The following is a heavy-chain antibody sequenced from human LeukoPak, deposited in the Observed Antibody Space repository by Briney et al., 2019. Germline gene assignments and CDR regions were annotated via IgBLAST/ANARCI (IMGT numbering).Heavy chain of an antibody. CDR2: LRSDGSNK. CDR1: GFTFRSYG. Sequence: GGSLRLSCAASGFTFRSYGMHWVRQAPGKGLEWVAFLRSDGSNKYNADSVKGRFTIARDNAKNSVYLEMNSLRADDTAVYYCARSARLMKGVVEVTALDDWGQGTLVTVSS. V-gene: IGHV3-30*02. CDR3: ARSARLMKGVVEVTALDD. J-gene: IGHJ4*02. D-gene: IGHD3-3*01.